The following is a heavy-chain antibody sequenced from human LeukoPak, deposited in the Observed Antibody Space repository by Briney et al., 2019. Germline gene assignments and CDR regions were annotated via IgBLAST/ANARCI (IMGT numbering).Heavy chain of an antibody. CDR1: GGSISSSSYY. V-gene: IGHV4-39*01. D-gene: IGHD2-2*02. CDR3: ANYCSSSSCHIRRAFDI. J-gene: IGHJ3*02. CDR2: IYYSGST. Sequence: PSETLSLTCTVSGGSISSSSYYWGWIRQPPGKGLEWIGSIYYSGSTYYNSSLKSRVTISVDTSKNQFSLKLSSVTAADTAVYYCANYCSSSSCHIRRAFDIWGQGTMVTVSS.